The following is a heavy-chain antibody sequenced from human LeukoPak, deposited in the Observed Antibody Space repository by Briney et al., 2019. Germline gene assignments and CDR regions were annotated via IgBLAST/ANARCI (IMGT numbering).Heavy chain of an antibody. Sequence: GGSLRLSCAASGITVSSNYMSWFRQALGKGLEWVSIMSSAGSTYYADSVKGRFTFSRDNSRNTLYLQMNSLSAEDTAVYYCARSWGQIWSDYWGQGTLVTVSS. CDR3: ARSWGQIWSDY. CDR2: MSSAGST. D-gene: IGHD7-27*01. J-gene: IGHJ4*02. CDR1: GITVSSNY. V-gene: IGHV3-53*01.